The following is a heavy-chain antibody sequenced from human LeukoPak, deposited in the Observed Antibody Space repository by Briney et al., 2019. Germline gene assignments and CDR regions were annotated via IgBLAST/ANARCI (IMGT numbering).Heavy chain of an antibody. CDR2: ISWNSGSI. J-gene: IGHJ4*02. CDR1: GFTSDDYA. V-gene: IGHV3-9*02. Sequence: GGSLRLSCAASGFTSDDYAMHWVRQAPGKGLEWVSGISWNSGSIGYADSVKGRFTISRDNAKNSLYLQMNSLRAEDMALYYCAKDLRPRTGYSSGCFDYWGQGTLVTVSS. CDR3: AKDLRPRTGYSSGCFDY. D-gene: IGHD6-19*01.